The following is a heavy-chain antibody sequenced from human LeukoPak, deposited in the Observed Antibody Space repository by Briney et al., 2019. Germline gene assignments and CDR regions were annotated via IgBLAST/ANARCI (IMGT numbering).Heavy chain of an antibody. Sequence: PGRSLRLSCAASGFTFSSYAMHWVRQAPGKGLEWVAVISYDGSNKYYADSVKGRFTISRDNSKNTLYLQMNSLRAEDTAVYYCAREASHRDGYKPLTLDFDYWGQGTLVTVSS. CDR2: ISYDGSNK. CDR3: AREASHRDGYKPLTLDFDY. J-gene: IGHJ4*02. V-gene: IGHV3-30-3*01. CDR1: GFTFSSYA. D-gene: IGHD5-24*01.